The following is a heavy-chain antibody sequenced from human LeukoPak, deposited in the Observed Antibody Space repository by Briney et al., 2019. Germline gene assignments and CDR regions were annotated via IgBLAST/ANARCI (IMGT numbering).Heavy chain of an antibody. D-gene: IGHD6-25*01. V-gene: IGHV4-34*01. CDR1: GGSFSGYY. J-gene: IGHJ4*02. Sequence: PSETLSLTCAVYGGSFSGYYWSWIRQPPGEGLEWIGEINHSGSTNYNPSLKSRVTISVDTSKNQFSLKLSSVTAADTAVYYCARRAASQDYWGQGTLVTVSS. CDR2: INHSGST. CDR3: ARRAASQDY.